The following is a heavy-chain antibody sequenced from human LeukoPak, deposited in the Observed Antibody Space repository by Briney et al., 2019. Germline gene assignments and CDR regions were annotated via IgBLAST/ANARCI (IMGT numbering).Heavy chain of an antibody. V-gene: IGHV3-13*01. Sequence: QPGGSLRLSCAASGFTLSNFAMHWVRQAPGKGLEWVSGIGTACDTFYPGCVNSRFTISRENANNSLYLQMNNQRAEDTAVYYCARQMTPHWNFDYWGQGTLVTVSS. J-gene: IGHJ4*02. CDR1: GFTLSNFA. D-gene: IGHD3-3*01. CDR3: ARQMTPHWNFDY. CDR2: IGTACDT.